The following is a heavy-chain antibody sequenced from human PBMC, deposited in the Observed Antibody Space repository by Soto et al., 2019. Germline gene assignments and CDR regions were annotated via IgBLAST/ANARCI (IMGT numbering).Heavy chain of an antibody. Sequence: ASVKVSCKASGYTFTSYDINWVRQATGQGLEWMGWMNPNSGNTGYAQKFQGRVTMTRNTSISTAYMELSSLRSEDTAVYYCARSGALLWFGEPGYGMDVWGQGTTATVSS. V-gene: IGHV1-8*01. CDR2: MNPNSGNT. J-gene: IGHJ6*02. D-gene: IGHD3-10*01. CDR1: GYTFTSYD. CDR3: ARSGALLWFGEPGYGMDV.